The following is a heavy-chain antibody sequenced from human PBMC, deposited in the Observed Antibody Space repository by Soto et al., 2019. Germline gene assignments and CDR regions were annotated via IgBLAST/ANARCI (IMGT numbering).Heavy chain of an antibody. CDR1: GFTFSSYS. Sequence: EVQLVESGGGLVKPGGSLRLSCAASGFTFSSYSMNWVRQAPGKGLEWVSSISSSSSYIYYADSVKGRFTISRDNAKNSLYLQMNSLRVEDTAVYYCARDLRGSYYYGMDVWGQGTTVTVSS. CDR2: ISSSSSYI. D-gene: IGHD3-10*01. CDR3: ARDLRGSYYYGMDV. J-gene: IGHJ6*02. V-gene: IGHV3-21*01.